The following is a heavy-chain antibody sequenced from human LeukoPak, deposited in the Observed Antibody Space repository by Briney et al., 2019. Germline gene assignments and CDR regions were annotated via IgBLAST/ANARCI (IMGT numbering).Heavy chain of an antibody. V-gene: IGHV1-24*01. CDR2: FDPEDGET. Sequence: ASVKVSCKASGGTFSSYAISWVRQAPGQGLEWMGGFDPEDGETIYAQKFQGRVTMTEDTSTDTAYMELSSLRSDDTAVYYCARDQGRGYSYGLYYFDYWGQGTLVTVSS. CDR1: GGTFSSYA. CDR3: ARDQGRGYSYGLYYFDY. J-gene: IGHJ4*02. D-gene: IGHD5-18*01.